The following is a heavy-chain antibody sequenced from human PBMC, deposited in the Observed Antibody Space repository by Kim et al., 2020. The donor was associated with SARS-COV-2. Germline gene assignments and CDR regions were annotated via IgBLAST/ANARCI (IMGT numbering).Heavy chain of an antibody. Sequence: GGSLRLSCAASGFTFGDYAMHWVRQAPGKGLEWVSGISWNSGSIGYADSVKGRFTISRDNAKNSLYLQMNSLRAEDTALYYCAKDIRQWLDGDDYFDYWGQVTLVTVSS. V-gene: IGHV3-9*01. CDR2: ISWNSGSI. D-gene: IGHD6-19*01. CDR3: AKDIRQWLDGDDYFDY. CDR1: GFTFGDYA. J-gene: IGHJ4*02.